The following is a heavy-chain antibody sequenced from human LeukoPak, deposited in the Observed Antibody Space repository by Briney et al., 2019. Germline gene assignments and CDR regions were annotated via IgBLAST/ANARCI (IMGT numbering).Heavy chain of an antibody. CDR3: ARGSAYYYGMDV. CDR2: INHSGST. J-gene: IGHJ6*02. CDR1: GGSFSGYY. V-gene: IGHV4-34*01. Sequence: PSETLSLTCAVYGGSFSGYYWSWIRQPPGKGLEWIGEINHSGSTNYNPSLKSRVTISVGTSKNQFSLKLSSVTAADTAVYYCARGSAYYYGMDVWGQGTTVTVSS.